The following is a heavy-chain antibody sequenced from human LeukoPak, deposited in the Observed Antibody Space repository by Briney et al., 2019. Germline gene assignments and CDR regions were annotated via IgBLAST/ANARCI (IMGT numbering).Heavy chain of an antibody. J-gene: IGHJ4*02. CDR1: GGSISSSSFY. Sequence: SETLSLTCTVSGGSISSSSFYWGWIRQPPGKGVEWIGRIYYSGGTSYNPSLTSRVTISVDTSENQFCLTLSDVIATATTVADCARIMVRGAIEDRWGEGTLVTVSS. CDR3: ARIMVRGAIEDR. CDR2: IYYSGGT. D-gene: IGHD3-10*01. V-gene: IGHV4-39*07.